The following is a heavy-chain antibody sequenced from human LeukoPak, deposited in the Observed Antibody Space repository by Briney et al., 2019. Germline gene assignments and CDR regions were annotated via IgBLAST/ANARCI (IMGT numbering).Heavy chain of an antibody. J-gene: IGHJ4*02. CDR2: TYYRSKWYN. CDR1: GDSVSSNSAT. CDR3: ARDRHRSGWFDD. Sequence: SQTLSLTCAISGDSVSSNSATWNWIRQSPSRGLEWLGRTYYRSKWYNYYAESVKSRITINRDTSKNHFSLQLNSVTPEDTAVYYCARDRHRSGWFDDWGQGTLVTVSS. V-gene: IGHV6-1*01. D-gene: IGHD6-19*01.